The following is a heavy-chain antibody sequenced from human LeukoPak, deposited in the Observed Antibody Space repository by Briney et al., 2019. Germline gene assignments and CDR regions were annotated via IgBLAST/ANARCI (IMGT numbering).Heavy chain of an antibody. CDR2: IYYSGST. Sequence: SETLSLTCTVSGGSISSSSYYWGWIRQPPGKGLEWIGSIYYSGSTYYNPSLKSRVTISVDTSKNQFSLKLSSVTAADTAVYYCARRHRGGPLDYWGQGTLVTVSS. CDR1: GGSISSSSYY. J-gene: IGHJ4*02. CDR3: ARRHRGGPLDY. V-gene: IGHV4-39*01. D-gene: IGHD3-16*01.